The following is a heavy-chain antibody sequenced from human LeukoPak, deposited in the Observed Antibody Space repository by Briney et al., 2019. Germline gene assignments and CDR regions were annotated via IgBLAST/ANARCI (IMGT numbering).Heavy chain of an antibody. CDR3: ARDRFGSSWPREDNWFDP. CDR2: INHSGST. D-gene: IGHD6-13*01. Sequence: PSETLSLTCAVYGGSFSGYYWSWIRQPPGKGLEWIGEINHSGSTNYNPSLKSRVTISVDTSKNQFSLKLSSVTAADTAVYYCARDRFGSSWPREDNWFDPWGQGTLVTVSS. CDR1: GGSFSGYY. J-gene: IGHJ5*02. V-gene: IGHV4-34*01.